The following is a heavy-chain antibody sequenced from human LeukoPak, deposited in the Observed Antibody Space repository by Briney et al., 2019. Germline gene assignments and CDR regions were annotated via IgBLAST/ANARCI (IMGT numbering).Heavy chain of an antibody. Sequence: GGSLRLSCAASGFTFSSYGMNWVRQAPGKGPEWLSYISSSSDTIYYADSVKGRFTISRDNSKNTLYLQMNSLRAEDTAVYYCAGASVRYFDWLPVDYWGQGTLVTVSS. CDR1: GFTFSSYG. D-gene: IGHD3-9*01. V-gene: IGHV3-48*01. CDR3: AGASVRYFDWLPVDY. CDR2: ISSSSDTI. J-gene: IGHJ4*02.